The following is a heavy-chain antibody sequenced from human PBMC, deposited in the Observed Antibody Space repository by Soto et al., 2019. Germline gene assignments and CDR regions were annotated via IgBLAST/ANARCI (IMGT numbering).Heavy chain of an antibody. CDR3: ATDPNKMVMVYGFQH. CDR1: GYTLTELS. V-gene: IGHV1-24*01. Sequence: ASVKVSCKVSGYTLTELSMHWVRQTPGKGLEWMGGFDPEDGETIYAQKFQGRVTMTEDTSTDTAYMELSSLRSEDTAVYYCATDPNKMVMVYGFQHWGQGTLVTVSS. J-gene: IGHJ1*01. CDR2: FDPEDGET. D-gene: IGHD2-8*01.